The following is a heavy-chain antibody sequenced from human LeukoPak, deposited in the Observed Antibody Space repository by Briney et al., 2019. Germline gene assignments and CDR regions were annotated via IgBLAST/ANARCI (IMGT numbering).Heavy chain of an antibody. Sequence: AASVKVSCKASGGTFSSYAISWVRPAPGQGLEWMGRIIPILGIANYAQKFQGRVTITADKSTSTACMELSSLRSEDTAVYYCAREGELPFDYWGQGTLVTVSS. V-gene: IGHV1-69*04. J-gene: IGHJ4*02. CDR2: IIPILGIA. CDR3: AREGELPFDY. D-gene: IGHD1-26*01. CDR1: GGTFSSYA.